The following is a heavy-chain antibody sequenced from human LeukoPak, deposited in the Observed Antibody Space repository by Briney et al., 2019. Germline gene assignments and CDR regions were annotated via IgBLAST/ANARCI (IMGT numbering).Heavy chain of an antibody. CDR1: GGSISGYY. CDR2: IYYSGNT. D-gene: IGHD5-18*01. Sequence: SETLSLTCTVSGGSISGYYWSWIRQPPGRGLEWIGYIYYSGNTNYNPSLKSRVTISVDTSTNQFFLKLSSVTAADTAVYYCARGWDTGYTYYGMDGWGPGTTVTVSS. V-gene: IGHV4-59*01. J-gene: IGHJ6*02. CDR3: ARGWDTGYTYYGMDG.